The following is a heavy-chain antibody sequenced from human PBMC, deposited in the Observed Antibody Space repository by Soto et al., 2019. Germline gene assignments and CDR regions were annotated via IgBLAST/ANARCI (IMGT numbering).Heavy chain of an antibody. V-gene: IGHV1-8*02. J-gene: IGHJ5*02. CDR1: GYTFTSYG. CDR3: ARNYYDSSGYSRWFDP. Sequence: VKVSCKPSGYTFTSYGIICVRQATGPGLDWMGWMNPNSGNTGYAQKFQGRVTMTRNTSISTAYMELSSLRSEDTAVYYCARNYYDSSGYSRWFDPWGQGTLVTVSS. D-gene: IGHD3-22*01. CDR2: MNPNSGNT.